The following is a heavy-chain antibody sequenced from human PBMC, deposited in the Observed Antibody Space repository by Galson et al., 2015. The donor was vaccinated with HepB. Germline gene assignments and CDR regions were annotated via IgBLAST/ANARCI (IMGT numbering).Heavy chain of an antibody. CDR1: GFTFSNFA. Sequence: SLRLSCAVSGFTFSNFAMSWVRQSPGRGLEWVSTISASGDSTYYADSVKGQFTISGDNSKNTLFLQMNSLRAEDTALYYCARKGPPRDAFDVWGRGTVVTVSS. J-gene: IGHJ3*01. V-gene: IGHV3-23*01. CDR3: ARKGPPRDAFDV. CDR2: ISASGDST.